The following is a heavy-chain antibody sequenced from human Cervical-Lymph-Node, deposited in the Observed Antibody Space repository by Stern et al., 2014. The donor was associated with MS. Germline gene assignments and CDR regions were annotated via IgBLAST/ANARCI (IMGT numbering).Heavy chain of an antibody. CDR1: GGTFNVYA. D-gene: IGHD3-9*01. CDR2: IIPIFGTA. J-gene: IGHJ6*02. CDR3: ARDGRHTDNYGLDV. Sequence: DQLVESGAEVKKLGSSVKISCKASGGTFNVYAINWLRQTPGQGLEWMGGIIPIFGTANYAQKFQGRVTITADESTRTSSMQLSSLRFDDTAVYYCARDGRHTDNYGLDVWGQGTTVTVSS. V-gene: IGHV1-69*01.